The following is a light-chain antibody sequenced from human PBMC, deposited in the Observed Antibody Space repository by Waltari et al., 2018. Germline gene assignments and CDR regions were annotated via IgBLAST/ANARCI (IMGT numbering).Light chain of an antibody. Sequence: EIVMTQSPATLSVSPGERATLSCMASKSVSSNLAWSQQKPGQAPRLLIYGASTRATGIPARFSGSGSGTEFTLTISSLQSEDFAVYYCQQYNNWPLLTFGGGTKVEIK. CDR1: KSVSSN. V-gene: IGKV3-15*01. J-gene: IGKJ4*01. CDR2: GAS. CDR3: QQYNNWPLLT.